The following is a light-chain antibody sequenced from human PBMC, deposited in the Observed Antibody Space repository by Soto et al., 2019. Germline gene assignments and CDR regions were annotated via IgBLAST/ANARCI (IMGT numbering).Light chain of an antibody. CDR1: SSDVGAYNF. Sequence: QSVLTQPASVSVSPGQSITISCTGTSSDVGAYNFVSWHQQHPGKAPKLMIYNVYDRPSGISYRFSGSKSGNTASLTISVLQGEDDADYYCSAYTVSRTYVFGTGTKVTVL. J-gene: IGLJ1*01. CDR3: SAYTVSRTYV. CDR2: NVY. V-gene: IGLV2-14*03.